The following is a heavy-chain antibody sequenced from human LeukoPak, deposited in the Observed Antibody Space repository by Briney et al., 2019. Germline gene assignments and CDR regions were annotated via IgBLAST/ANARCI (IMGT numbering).Heavy chain of an antibody. V-gene: IGHV1-69*05. J-gene: IGHJ3*02. D-gene: IGHD6-13*01. Sequence: SVKVSCKASGGTFSSYAISWVRQAPGQGLEWMGRIIPIFGTANYAQKFQGRVTITTDESTSTAYMELSSLRTEDTAVYYCATYEKEIAAAGGGAFDIWGQGTMVTVSS. CDR2: IIPIFGTA. CDR1: GGTFSSYA. CDR3: ATYEKEIAAAGGGAFDI.